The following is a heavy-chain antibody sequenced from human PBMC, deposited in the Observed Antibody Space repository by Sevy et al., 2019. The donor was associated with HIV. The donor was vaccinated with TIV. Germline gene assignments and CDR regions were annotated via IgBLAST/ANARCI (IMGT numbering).Heavy chain of an antibody. J-gene: IGHJ4*02. CDR1: GFTFSSYA. CDR3: AREGRLGELSRYFDY. D-gene: IGHD3-16*02. CDR2: ISYDGSNK. V-gene: IGHV3-30-3*01. Sequence: GGPLRLSCAASGFTFSSYAMHWVRQAPGKGLEWVAVISYDGSNKYYADSVKGRFTISRDNSKNTLYLQMNSLRAEDTAVYYCAREGRLGELSRYFDYWGQGTLVTVSS.